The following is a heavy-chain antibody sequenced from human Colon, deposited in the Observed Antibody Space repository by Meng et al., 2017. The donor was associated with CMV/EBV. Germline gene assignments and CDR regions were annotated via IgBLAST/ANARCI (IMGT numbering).Heavy chain of an antibody. J-gene: IGHJ4*02. CDR2: IIWNGDMT. CDR1: GFTFEDYG. D-gene: IGHD4-11*01. Sequence: GESLKISCVGSGFTFEDYGMGWVRQAPGKGLEWVADIIWNGDMTGYAGSVRGRFTISRDNAKNSLYLQMNNLRADDTALYYYAREKDYNNHRFDFWGQGTQVTVSS. V-gene: IGHV3-20*04. CDR3: AREKDYNNHRFDF.